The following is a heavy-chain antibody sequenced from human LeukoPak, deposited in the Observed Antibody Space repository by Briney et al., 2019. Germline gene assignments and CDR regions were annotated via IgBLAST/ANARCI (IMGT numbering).Heavy chain of an antibody. V-gene: IGHV1-46*01. CDR1: GYTFTSYG. Sequence: ASVKVSCKASGYTFTSYGISWGRQAPGQGLEWMGIINPSGGNTRYAQKFQGRVTMPRDTSTSTVCMQLSSLRSEDTAVYYCARGGVMGAIHFDCWGQGTLVTVSS. CDR2: INPSGGNT. CDR3: ARGGVMGAIHFDC. D-gene: IGHD1-26*01. J-gene: IGHJ4*02.